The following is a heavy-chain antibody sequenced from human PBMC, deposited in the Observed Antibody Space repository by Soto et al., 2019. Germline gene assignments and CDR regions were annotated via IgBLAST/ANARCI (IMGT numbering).Heavy chain of an antibody. V-gene: IGHV6-1*01. J-gene: IGHJ6*02. CDR2: TYYRSKWYN. CDR1: GDSVSSNSAA. Sequence: SQTLSLTCAISGDSVSSNSAAWNWIRQSPSRGLEWLGRTYYRSKWYNDYAVSVKSRITINPDTSKNQFSLQLNSVTPEDTAVYYCATGSGWSHYYYYGMDVWGQGTTVTSP. D-gene: IGHD6-19*01. CDR3: ATGSGWSHYYYYGMDV.